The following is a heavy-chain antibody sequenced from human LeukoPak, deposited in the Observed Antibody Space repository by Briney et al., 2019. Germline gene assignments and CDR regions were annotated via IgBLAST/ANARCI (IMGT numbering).Heavy chain of an antibody. CDR2: ISSSSSYK. V-gene: IGHV3-21*01. CDR1: GFTFSSYS. D-gene: IGHD4-17*01. Sequence: GGSLRLSCVASGFTFSSYSMNWVRQAPGKGLEWVSSISSSSSYKYYTDSVKGRFTISRDNAKNSLYLQMNSLRAEDTAVYYCARAYGDYPDYWGQGTLVTVSS. J-gene: IGHJ4*02. CDR3: ARAYGDYPDY.